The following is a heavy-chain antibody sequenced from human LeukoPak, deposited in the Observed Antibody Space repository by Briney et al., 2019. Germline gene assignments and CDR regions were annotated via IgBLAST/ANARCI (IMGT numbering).Heavy chain of an antibody. D-gene: IGHD2-8*01. CDR2: INPNSGGT. V-gene: IGHV1-2*02. CDR1: GYTFTGYY. CDR3: ARGLMVYAIAPPYYYYMDV. Sequence: ASVTVSCKASGYTFTGYYMHWVRQAPGQGLGWMGWINPNSGGTNYAQKFQGRVTMTRDTSISTAYMELSRLRSDDTAVYYCARGLMVYAIAPPYYYYMDVWGKGTTVTVSS. J-gene: IGHJ6*03.